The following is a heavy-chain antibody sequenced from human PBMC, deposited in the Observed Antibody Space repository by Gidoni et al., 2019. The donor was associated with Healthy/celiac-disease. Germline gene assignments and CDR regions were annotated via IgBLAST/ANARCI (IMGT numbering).Heavy chain of an antibody. CDR2: LRSKAYGGTT. D-gene: IGHD2-15*01. V-gene: IGHV3-49*05. CDR3: TRDNCSGGSCPVDY. J-gene: IGHJ4*02. Sequence: EVQLVESGGGLVKPGRSLRLSCTASGFTFGDYAMRWFRQAPGKGLEWVGFLRSKAYGGTTEYAASVKGRFTISRDDSKSIAYLQMNSLKTEDTAVYYCTRDNCSGGSCPVDYWGQGTLVTVSS. CDR1: GFTFGDYA.